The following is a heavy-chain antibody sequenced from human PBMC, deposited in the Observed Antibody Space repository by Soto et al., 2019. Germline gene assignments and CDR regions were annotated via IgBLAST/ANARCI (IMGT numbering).Heavy chain of an antibody. CDR2: IGTSGSYI. D-gene: IGHD1-26*01. J-gene: IGHJ4*02. Sequence: GSLRLSCAVSGFIFSRFSMNWVRQAPGKGLEWVSSIGTSGSYIYDTDSVKGRFTISRDNTKDSLYLQMNGLRAEDTAIYYCARGSAFIGLDYWGQGT. V-gene: IGHV3-21*01. CDR3: ARGSAFIGLDY. CDR1: GFIFSRFS.